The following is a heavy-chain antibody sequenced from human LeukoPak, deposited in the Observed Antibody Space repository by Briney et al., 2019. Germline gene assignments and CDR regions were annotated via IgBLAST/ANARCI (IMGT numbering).Heavy chain of an antibody. D-gene: IGHD5-18*01. CDR3: AGRGYSYGVLGLYPSFDY. J-gene: IGHJ4*02. CDR1: GGSISSSFYY. V-gene: IGHV4-39*01. Sequence: SSETLSLTCTVSGGSISSSFYYWGWIRQPPGKGLEWIGSIYYSGSTYYNPSLKSRVTISVDTSKNQFSLKLSSVTAADTAVYYCAGRGYSYGVLGLYPSFDYWGQGTLVTVSS. CDR2: IYYSGST.